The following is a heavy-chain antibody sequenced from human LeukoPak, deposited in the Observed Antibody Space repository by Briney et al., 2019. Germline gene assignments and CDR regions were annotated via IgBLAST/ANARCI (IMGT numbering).Heavy chain of an antibody. J-gene: IGHJ4*02. CDR2: IIPIFGTA. CDR3: ARVGGHDYGDYAFDY. D-gene: IGHD4-17*01. V-gene: IGHV1-69*05. CDR1: GGTFSSYA. Sequence: SVKVSCKASGGTFSSYAISWVRQAPGQGLEWMGGIIPIFGTANYAQKFQGRVTITTDASTSTAYMELRSLRSEDTAVYYCARVGGHDYGDYAFDYWGQGTLVTVSS.